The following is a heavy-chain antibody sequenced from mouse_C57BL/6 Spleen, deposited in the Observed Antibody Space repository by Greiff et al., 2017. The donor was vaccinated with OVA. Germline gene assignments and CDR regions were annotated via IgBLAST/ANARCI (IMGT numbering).Heavy chain of an antibody. J-gene: IGHJ2*01. V-gene: IGHV1-55*01. D-gene: IGHD2-2*01. CDR3: ARWEVTVFDY. CDR1: GYTFTSYW. CDR2: IYPGSGST. Sequence: QVHVKQPGAELVKPGASVKMSCKASGYTFTSYWITWVKQRPGQGLEWIGDIYPGSGSTNYNEKFKSKATLTVDTSSSTAYMQLSSLTSEDSAVYYCARWEVTVFDYWGQGTTLTVSS.